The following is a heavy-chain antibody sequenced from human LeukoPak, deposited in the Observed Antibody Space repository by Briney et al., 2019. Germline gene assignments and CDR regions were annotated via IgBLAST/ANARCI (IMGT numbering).Heavy chain of an antibody. CDR1: GFTFSSHG. CDR3: AKEIRPNDC. J-gene: IGHJ4*02. Sequence: PGGSLRLSCAASGFTFSSHGMCWVRQAPGKGLEWVSSISIGGDTTYSDSVNGRFTISRDNSKNTLYLQLDSLRAEDTAIYYCAKEIRPNDCWGPGTLVTVSS. V-gene: IGHV3-23*01. CDR2: ISIGGDTT. D-gene: IGHD4-17*01.